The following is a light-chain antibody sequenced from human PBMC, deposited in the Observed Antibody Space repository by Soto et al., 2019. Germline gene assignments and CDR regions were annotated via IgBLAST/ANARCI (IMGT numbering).Light chain of an antibody. V-gene: IGKV1-6*01. CDR1: QDIRTE. CDR2: ATS. CDR3: LQDYSYPRT. J-gene: IGKJ1*01. Sequence: AIQMTKSPSSLSASVGDRVTITCRASQDIRTELGWYQQKPGNAPKLLIYATSILQSGVPSRFSGIGSGTDFTLTISSLQPEDFATYCLQDYSYPRTFGQGTKVEIK.